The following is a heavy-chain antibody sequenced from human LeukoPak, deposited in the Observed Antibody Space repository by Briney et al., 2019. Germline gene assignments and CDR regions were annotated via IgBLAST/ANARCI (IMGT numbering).Heavy chain of an antibody. D-gene: IGHD3-22*01. J-gene: IGHJ3*02. CDR3: AKTLAVFYYDSDAFDI. CDR1: GFTFSSYW. V-gene: IGHV3-23*01. CDR2: ISGSGGST. Sequence: GGSLRLSCAASGFTFSSYWMGWVRQAPGKGLEWVSAISGSGGSTYYADSVKGRFTISRDNSKNTLYLQMNSLRAEDTAVYYCAKTLAVFYYDSDAFDIWGQGTMVTVSS.